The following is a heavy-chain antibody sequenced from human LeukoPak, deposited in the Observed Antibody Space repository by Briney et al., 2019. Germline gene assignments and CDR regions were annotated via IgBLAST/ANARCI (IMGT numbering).Heavy chain of an antibody. V-gene: IGHV3-30*02. D-gene: IGHD1-26*01. J-gene: IGHJ4*02. CDR1: GFTFSSYA. Sequence: GGSLRLSCAASGFTFSSYAMHWVRQAPGKGLEWVAFIRSDGSNKSYADSVKGRFTISRDNSKNTLYLQMNSLRTEDTAVYYCASRIVGTPDYFDYWGQGTLVTVSS. CDR2: IRSDGSNK. CDR3: ASRIVGTPDYFDY.